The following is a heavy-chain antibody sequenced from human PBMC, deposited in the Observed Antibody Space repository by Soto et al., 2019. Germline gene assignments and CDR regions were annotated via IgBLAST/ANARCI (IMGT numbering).Heavy chain of an antibody. V-gene: IGHV3-48*03. Sequence: GGSQRLSCAASGFTFSSYEMNWIRQAPGKGLEWVSYISSSGSTIYYADSVKGRFTISRDNAKNSLYLQMNSLRAEDTAVYYCARVSYYDILTGYGPFDYWGQGTLVTVSS. J-gene: IGHJ4*02. CDR1: GFTFSSYE. CDR2: ISSSGSTI. D-gene: IGHD3-9*01. CDR3: ARVSYYDILTGYGPFDY.